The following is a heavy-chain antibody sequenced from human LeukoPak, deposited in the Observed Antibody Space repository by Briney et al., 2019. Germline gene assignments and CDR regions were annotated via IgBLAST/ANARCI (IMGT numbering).Heavy chain of an antibody. Sequence: SSQTLSLTCAVSGGSISSGGYSWRWIRQPPGKGLEWIGYIYHSGSTYYNPSLKSRVTISVDRSKNQFSLKLSSVTAADTAVYYCARGSTGGYYDSSGTDAFDIWGQGTMVTVSS. CDR1: GGSISSGGYS. CDR2: IYHSGST. D-gene: IGHD3-22*01. J-gene: IGHJ3*02. CDR3: ARGSTGGYYDSSGTDAFDI. V-gene: IGHV4-30-2*01.